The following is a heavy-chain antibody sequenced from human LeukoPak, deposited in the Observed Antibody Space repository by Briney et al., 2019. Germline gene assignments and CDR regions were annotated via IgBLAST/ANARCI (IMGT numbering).Heavy chain of an antibody. J-gene: IGHJ4*02. CDR1: GYIFAGYY. CDR3: ARFPGTDAY. D-gene: IGHD1-1*01. Sequence: ASVKVSCKASGYIFAGYYIHWVRQAPGQGLEWMGWLNPKNGVTKYAQKFQGRVTMTRNTSISTAYMELSSLRSEDTAVYYCARFPGTDAYWGQGTLVTVSS. CDR2: LNPKNGVT. V-gene: IGHV1-2*02.